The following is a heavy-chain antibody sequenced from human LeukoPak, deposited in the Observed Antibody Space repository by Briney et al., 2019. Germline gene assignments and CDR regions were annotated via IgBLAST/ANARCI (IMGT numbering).Heavy chain of an antibody. CDR2: IIPIFGTA. CDR1: GGTFSSYA. J-gene: IGHJ3*02. Sequence: SVKVSCKASGGTFSSYAISWVRQAPGQGLEWMGGIIPIFGTANYAQKFQGRVTITADESTSTAYMESSLRSEDTAVYYCARAPLSIAVAGYNAFDIWGQGTMVTVSS. V-gene: IGHV1-69*13. D-gene: IGHD6-19*01. CDR3: ARAPLSIAVAGYNAFDI.